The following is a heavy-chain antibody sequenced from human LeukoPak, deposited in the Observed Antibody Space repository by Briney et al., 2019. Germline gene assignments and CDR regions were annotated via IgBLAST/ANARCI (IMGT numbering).Heavy chain of an antibody. V-gene: IGHV3-74*01. CDR3: ASSRLIAAAGIGY. Sequence: PGGSLRLPCAASGFTFSSYWMHWVRQAPGKGLVWVSRINSDGSSTSYADSVKGRFTISRDNAKNTLYLQMNSLRAEDAAVYYCASSRLIAAAGIGYWGQGTLVTVSS. D-gene: IGHD6-13*01. J-gene: IGHJ4*02. CDR1: GFTFSSYW. CDR2: INSDGSST.